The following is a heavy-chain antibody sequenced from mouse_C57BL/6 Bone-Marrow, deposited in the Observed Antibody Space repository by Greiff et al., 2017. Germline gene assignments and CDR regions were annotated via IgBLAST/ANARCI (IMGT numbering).Heavy chain of an antibody. CDR1: GYTFTSYG. CDR2: IYPRSGNT. Sequence: VKLMESGAELARPGASVKLSCKASGYTFTSYGISWVKQRTGQGLEWIGEIYPRSGNTYYNEKFKGKATLTADKSSSTAYMELRSLTSEDSAVYFCARGDYEGFAYWGQGTLVTVSA. J-gene: IGHJ3*01. D-gene: IGHD2-4*01. CDR3: ARGDYEGFAY. V-gene: IGHV1-81*01.